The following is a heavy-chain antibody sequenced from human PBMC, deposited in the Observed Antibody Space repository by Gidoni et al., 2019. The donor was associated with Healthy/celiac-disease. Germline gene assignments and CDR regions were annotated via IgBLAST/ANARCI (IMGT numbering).Heavy chain of an antibody. J-gene: IGHJ4*02. CDR3: ARSLVVPAAVIDY. V-gene: IGHV4-38-2*01. D-gene: IGHD2-2*01. CDR1: GYSIRRGYY. CDR2: IYQSGST. Sequence: QLQLQDSGPGLVHPSETLSLTCAVSGYSIRRGYYWGWIRQPPGKGLEWIGSIYQSGSTYYNPSLKSRVTISVDTSKNQCSLKLSSVTAADTAVYYCARSLVVPAAVIDYWGQGTLVTVSS.